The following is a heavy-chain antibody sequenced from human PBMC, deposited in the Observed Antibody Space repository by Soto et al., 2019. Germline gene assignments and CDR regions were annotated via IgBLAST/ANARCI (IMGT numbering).Heavy chain of an antibody. D-gene: IGHD6-13*01. CDR2: IYHSGST. CDR3: ASSGQLASNEKNWFDP. J-gene: IGHJ5*02. CDR1: GYSISSGYY. Sequence: SETLSLTCAVSGYSISSGYYWGWIRQPPGKGLEWIGSIYHSGSTYYNPSLKSRVTISVDTSKNQFSLKLSSVTAADTAVYYCASSGQLASNEKNWFDPWGQGTLVTVSS. V-gene: IGHV4-38-2*01.